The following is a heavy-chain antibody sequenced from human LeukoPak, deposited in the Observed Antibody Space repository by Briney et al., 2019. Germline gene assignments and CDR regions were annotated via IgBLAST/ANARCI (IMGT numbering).Heavy chain of an antibody. CDR3: ARSMAQDVDAFDI. V-gene: IGHV3-48*03. J-gene: IGHJ3*02. CDR2: ISYGRSI. CDR1: GFMFNTYE. Sequence: GGSLRLSCAASGFMFNTYEMNWVRQAPGKGLEWLSYISYGRSIYYADSVKGRFTISRDNAKNSLYLQMNSLRAEDTAVYYCARSMAQDVDAFDIWGQGTMVTVSS. D-gene: IGHD2-21*01.